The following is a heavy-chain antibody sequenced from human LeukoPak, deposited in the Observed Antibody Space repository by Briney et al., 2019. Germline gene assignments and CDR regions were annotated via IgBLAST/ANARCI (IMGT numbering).Heavy chain of an antibody. J-gene: IGHJ6*03. V-gene: IGHV3-7*01. Sequence: VGSLRLSCAASGFTFSSYWMSWVRQAPGKGLEWVANIKQDGSEKYYVDSVKGRFTISRDNAKNSLYLQMNSLRAEDTAVYYCARDGMATITPNDYYYYMDVWGKGTTVTVSS. D-gene: IGHD5-24*01. CDR1: GFTFSSYW. CDR2: IKQDGSEK. CDR3: ARDGMATITPNDYYYYMDV.